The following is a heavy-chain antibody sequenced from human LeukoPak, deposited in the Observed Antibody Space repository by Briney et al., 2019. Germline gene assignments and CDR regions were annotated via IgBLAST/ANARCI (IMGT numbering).Heavy chain of an antibody. Sequence: PGGSLRLSCAASGFTFSSYAMHWVRQAPGKGLEWVAVISYDGSNKYYADSVKGRFTISRDNSKNTLYLQMNSLRAEDTAVYYCARDLDDYGGNSPLGYWGQGTLVTVSS. CDR2: ISYDGSNK. CDR3: ARDLDDYGGNSPLGY. CDR1: GFTFSSYA. J-gene: IGHJ4*02. V-gene: IGHV3-30-3*01. D-gene: IGHD4-23*01.